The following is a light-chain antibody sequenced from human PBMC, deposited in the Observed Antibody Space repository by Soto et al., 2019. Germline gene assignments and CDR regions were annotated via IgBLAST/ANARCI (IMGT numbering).Light chain of an antibody. Sequence: LTQPASVSGSHGQSIAISCTGTSSDVGGYSYVSWYQQQPGKAPKLVISDVSNRPSGVSDRFSGSKSGNTASLTISGLQTEDEADYYCASYTTSSTYVFGTGTKVTVL. CDR3: ASYTTSSTYV. J-gene: IGLJ1*01. V-gene: IGLV2-14*01. CDR1: SSDVGGYSY. CDR2: DVS.